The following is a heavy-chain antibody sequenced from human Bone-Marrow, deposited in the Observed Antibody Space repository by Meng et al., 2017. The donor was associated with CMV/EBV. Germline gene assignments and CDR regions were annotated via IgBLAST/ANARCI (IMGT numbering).Heavy chain of an antibody. J-gene: IGHJ4*02. D-gene: IGHD2-2*01. V-gene: IGHV3-23*01. Sequence: GGSLRLSCAASGFIFSNYAMSWVRQAPGKGLEWVSGISGSGGSTFYADSMKGRFTISRVNAKNTLYLQMNSLSAEDTAVYYGAKDVPADYWGQGTLVTVSS. CDR2: ISGSGGST. CDR3: AKDVPADY. CDR1: GFIFSNYA.